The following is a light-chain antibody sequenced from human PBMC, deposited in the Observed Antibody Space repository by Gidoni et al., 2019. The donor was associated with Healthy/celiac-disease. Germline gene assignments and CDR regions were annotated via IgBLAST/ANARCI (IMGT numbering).Light chain of an antibody. CDR2: DAS. CDR3: QQYDNRTSIT. V-gene: IGKV1-33*01. Sequence: IQLTQSPSSLSASVGDRVTITCQASQDISNYLNCYQQKPGKAPKLLIYDASNLETGVPSRFSGSGSGTDFTFTISSLQPEDIATYYCQQYDNRTSITYGQGTRLENK. CDR1: QDISNY. J-gene: IGKJ5*01.